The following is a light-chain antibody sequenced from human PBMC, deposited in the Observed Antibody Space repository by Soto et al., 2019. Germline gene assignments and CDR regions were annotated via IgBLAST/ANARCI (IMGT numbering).Light chain of an antibody. V-gene: IGLV1-40*01. Sequence: QSVLTQPPSVSGAPGQRVTISCTGSSSNIGAGYDVHWYQQLPGRAPKLLIYGNTNRPSGVPDRFSGSKSGTSASLAITGLPDEDEADYYCLSVASSLGVVFGGGTQLTVL. CDR1: SSNIGAGYD. CDR2: GNT. J-gene: IGLJ2*01. CDR3: LSVASSLGVV.